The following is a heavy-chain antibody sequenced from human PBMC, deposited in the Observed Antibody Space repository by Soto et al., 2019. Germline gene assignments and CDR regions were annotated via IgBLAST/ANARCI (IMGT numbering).Heavy chain of an antibody. Sequence: EVQLLESGGGLVQPGGSLRLSCAASGFTFSSYAMSWVRQAPGKGLEWVSAISGSGGSTYYADSVKGRFTIARDNSKNMLYLQMNSLRAADTAVYYCAKDQVTIFGVVIYPYYGMDVWGQGTTVTVSS. D-gene: IGHD3-3*01. CDR2: ISGSGGST. CDR1: GFTFSSYA. V-gene: IGHV3-23*01. J-gene: IGHJ6*02. CDR3: AKDQVTIFGVVIYPYYGMDV.